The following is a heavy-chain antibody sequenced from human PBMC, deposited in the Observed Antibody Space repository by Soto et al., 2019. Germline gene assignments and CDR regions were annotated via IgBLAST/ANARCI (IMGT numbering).Heavy chain of an antibody. D-gene: IGHD3-16*01. V-gene: IGHV4-39*01. J-gene: IGHJ6*02. CDR1: GGSISSSSYY. CDR3: ASLYYYYYYGMDV. Sequence: SETLSLTCTVSGGSISSSSYYWGWIRQPPGKGLEWIGSIYYSGSTYYNPSLKSRVTISVDTSKNQFSLKLSSVTAADTAVYYCASLYYYYYYGMDVWGQGTTVTV. CDR2: IYYSGST.